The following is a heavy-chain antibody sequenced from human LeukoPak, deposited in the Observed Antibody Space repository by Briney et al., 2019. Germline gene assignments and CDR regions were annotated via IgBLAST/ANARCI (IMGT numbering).Heavy chain of an antibody. J-gene: IGHJ4*02. CDR2: VSYDGSNI. V-gene: IGHV3-30*18. CDR3: AKSLDAQAVADPFDY. Sequence: GGSPRLSCAASGFIFSTYDMHWVRQAPGKGLEWVAVVSYDGSNIYHAASVQGRFTISRDNSKNTLYLQMNSLRAEDTAVYYCAKSLDAQAVADPFDYWGQGTLVTVSS. D-gene: IGHD6-19*01. CDR1: GFIFSTYD.